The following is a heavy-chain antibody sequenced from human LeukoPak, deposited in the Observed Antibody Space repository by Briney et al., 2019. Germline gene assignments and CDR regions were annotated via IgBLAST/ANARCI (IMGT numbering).Heavy chain of an antibody. CDR1: GGSLTGYF. J-gene: IGHJ3*02. V-gene: IGHV4-59*01. Sequence: KPSETLSLTCAVSGGSLTGYFWTWIRQPPGKGLEWIGHFYYSGSTYYNPPLESRVSISIDTSKTQFSLELKSVTGADTAVYYCARGLGGTYYTDGFDIWGQGTIVAVSS. CDR2: FYYSGST. CDR3: ARGLGGTYYTDGFDI. D-gene: IGHD1-26*01.